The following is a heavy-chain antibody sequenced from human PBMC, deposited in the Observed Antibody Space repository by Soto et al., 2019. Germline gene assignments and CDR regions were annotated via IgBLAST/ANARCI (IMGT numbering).Heavy chain of an antibody. CDR3: TRDLDIGHRGSGQSNV. D-gene: IGHD4-4*01. Sequence: SETRSLTGTLAGGSISSYYWSWIRHTPGKGLEWVGYVSFSGSTSYSPSLKSRVLISIDTSRNQFSLRLNSVTAADTAVYSCTRDLDIGHRGSGQSNVWGRGKPVTSPQ. CDR2: VSFSGST. CDR1: GGSISSYY. J-gene: IGHJ4*02. V-gene: IGHV4-59*01.